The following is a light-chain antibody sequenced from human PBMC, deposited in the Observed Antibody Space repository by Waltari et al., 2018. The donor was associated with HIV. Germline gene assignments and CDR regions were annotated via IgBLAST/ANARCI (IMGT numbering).Light chain of an antibody. CDR3: ATWDDSLNGWV. J-gene: IGLJ3*02. CDR1: SSNIATNT. Sequence: QSVLTQPPSASGNPGQRGTIACSGRSSNIATNTVNWYQQLPGTAPKLLIYTNNQRPSGVPARFSGSKSGTSASLAISGLQSDDDADYYCATWDDSLNGWVFGGGTRLTVL. V-gene: IGLV1-44*01. CDR2: TNN.